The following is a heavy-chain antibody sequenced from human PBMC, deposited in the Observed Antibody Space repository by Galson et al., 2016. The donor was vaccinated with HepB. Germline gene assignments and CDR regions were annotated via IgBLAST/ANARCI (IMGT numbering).Heavy chain of an antibody. CDR1: GFTFSSYS. D-gene: IGHD3-22*01. Sequence: SLRLSCAASGFTFSSYSMNWVRQAPGKGLEWVAFISSNSSYIYYRDSVKGRFTISRDNAKNSLYLQMNSPRAGDTAVYYCATRTYYSDTSGFYFQNWGQGTLVTVSS. CDR2: ISSNSSYI. J-gene: IGHJ1*01. V-gene: IGHV3-21*01. CDR3: ATRTYYSDTSGFYFQN.